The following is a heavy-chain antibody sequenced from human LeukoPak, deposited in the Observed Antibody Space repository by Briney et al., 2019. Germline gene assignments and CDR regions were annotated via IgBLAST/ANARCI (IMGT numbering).Heavy chain of an antibody. Sequence: PGGSLRLSCAAPGFTFSSYSMNWVRQAPGKGLEWVSSISSSSSYIYYADSVKGRSTISRDNAKNSLYLQMNSLRAEDTALYYCAKDIGAVAGPFDYWGQGTLVTVSS. CDR1: GFTFSSYS. V-gene: IGHV3-21*04. J-gene: IGHJ4*02. CDR3: AKDIGAVAGPFDY. D-gene: IGHD6-19*01. CDR2: ISSSSSYI.